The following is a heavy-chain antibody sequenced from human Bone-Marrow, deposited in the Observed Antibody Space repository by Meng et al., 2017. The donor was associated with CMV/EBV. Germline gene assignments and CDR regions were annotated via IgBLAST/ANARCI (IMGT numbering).Heavy chain of an antibody. D-gene: IGHD3-22*01. Sequence: SETLSLTCAVYGGSFSDYYWTWIRQPPGKGLEWIGEINHSGSTNYNPSLKSRVTISVDTSKNQFSLKLSSVTAADTAMYYCASNGPLGQHYYDSFYGMDVWGQGTTVTVSS. CDR2: INHSGST. CDR3: ASNGPLGQHYYDSFYGMDV. CDR1: GGSFSDYY. J-gene: IGHJ6*02. V-gene: IGHV4-34*01.